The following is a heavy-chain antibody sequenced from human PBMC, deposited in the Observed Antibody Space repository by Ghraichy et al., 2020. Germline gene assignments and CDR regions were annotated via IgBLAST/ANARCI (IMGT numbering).Heavy chain of an antibody. V-gene: IGHV3-30*18. CDR1: GFTFSSYG. CDR3: AKTLRDYDYYYYYGMDV. J-gene: IGHJ6*02. D-gene: IGHD4-17*01. Sequence: GGSLRLSCAASGFTFSSYGMHWVRQAPGKGLEWVAVISYDGSNKYYADSVKGRFTISRDNSKNTLYLQMNSLRAEDTAVYYCAKTLRDYDYYYYYGMDVWGQGTTVTVSS. CDR2: ISYDGSNK.